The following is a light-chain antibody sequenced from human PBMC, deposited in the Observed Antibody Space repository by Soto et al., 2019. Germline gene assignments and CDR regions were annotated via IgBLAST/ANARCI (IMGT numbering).Light chain of an antibody. CDR1: QSVSSN. Sequence: EIVMTQSPVTVSVSPGERAFLSCRASQSVSSNLAWYQQKPGQAPRLLIYGASTRATGIPARFSGSGSGTEFTLTISSLQSEDFAVYYCQQYNNWPRTFGQGTEVDIK. CDR3: QQYNNWPRT. CDR2: GAS. V-gene: IGKV3-15*01. J-gene: IGKJ1*01.